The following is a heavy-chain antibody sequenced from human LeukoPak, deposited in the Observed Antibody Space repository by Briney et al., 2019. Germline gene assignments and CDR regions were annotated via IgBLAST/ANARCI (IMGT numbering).Heavy chain of an antibody. Sequence: HPSETLSLTCTVSGGSISSTTYYWGWIRQPPGKGLEWIGSIYYSGSTDYNSSLKSRLTISIDTSKNQFSLKLSSVTAADTAMYYCARHGGHSGGWYVDYWGQGTLVTVSS. CDR3: ARHGGHSGGWYVDY. CDR2: IYYSGST. D-gene: IGHD6-19*01. V-gene: IGHV4-39*01. J-gene: IGHJ4*02. CDR1: GGSISSTTYY.